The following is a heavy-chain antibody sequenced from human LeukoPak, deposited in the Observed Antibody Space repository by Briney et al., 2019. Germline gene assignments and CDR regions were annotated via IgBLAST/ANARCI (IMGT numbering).Heavy chain of an antibody. CDR1: GYTFTSYY. Sequence: GASVKVSCKASGYTFTSYYMHWVRQAPGQGLEWMGVINPSGGSTSYAQKFQGRVTMTRDTSTSTVYMELSSLRSEDTAVYYCARDKRYDSSGSTYYFDYWGQGTLVTVSS. J-gene: IGHJ4*02. V-gene: IGHV1-46*01. CDR3: ARDKRYDSSGSTYYFDY. CDR2: INPSGGST. D-gene: IGHD3-22*01.